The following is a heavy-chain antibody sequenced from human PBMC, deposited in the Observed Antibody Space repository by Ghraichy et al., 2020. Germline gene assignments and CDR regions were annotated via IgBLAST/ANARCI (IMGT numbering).Heavy chain of an antibody. V-gene: IGHV3-23*01. D-gene: IGHD6-6*01. CDR3: AKDRSSSSPYYFDS. Sequence: GGSLRLSCAASGFTFSSYAMSWVRQAPGKGLEWVSDVSGSGGATYYADSVKGRFTISRDNSKNTLYLHMNSLRAEATAAYYCAKDRSSSSPYYFDSWGQGTLVTVSS. J-gene: IGHJ4*02. CDR2: VSGSGGAT. CDR1: GFTFSSYA.